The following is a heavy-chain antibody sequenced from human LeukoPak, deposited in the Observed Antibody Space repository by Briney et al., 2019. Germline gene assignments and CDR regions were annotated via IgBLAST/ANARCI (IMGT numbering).Heavy chain of an antibody. D-gene: IGHD3-22*01. CDR3: AKVPRPYYYESSGKPYYFDY. CDR2: ISGSGGST. CDR1: GFTFSSYA. Sequence: GGSLRLSCAASGFTFSSYAMSWVRQAPGKGLEWVSAISGSGGSTYYADSVKGRFTISRDNSKNTLYLQMNSLRAEDTAVYYCAKVPRPYYYESSGKPYYFDYWGQGTLVTVSS. V-gene: IGHV3-23*01. J-gene: IGHJ4*02.